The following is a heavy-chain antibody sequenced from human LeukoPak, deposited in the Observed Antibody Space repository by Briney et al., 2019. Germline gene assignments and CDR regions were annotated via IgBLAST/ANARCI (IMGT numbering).Heavy chain of an antibody. Sequence: GGSLRLSCEASGFDFSSHWMHWVRQAPGKGLVWISNIRGDGSLLGYADSVKGRFTVSRDNAKNTLFLHMTSLRAQDTAVYYCARDEVGAPLIDYWGQGALVTVSS. CDR1: GFDFSSHW. D-gene: IGHD1-26*01. CDR3: ARDEVGAPLIDY. CDR2: IRGDGSLL. J-gene: IGHJ4*02. V-gene: IGHV3-74*01.